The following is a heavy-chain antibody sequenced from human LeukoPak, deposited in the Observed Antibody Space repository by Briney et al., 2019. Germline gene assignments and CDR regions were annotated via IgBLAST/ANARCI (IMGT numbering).Heavy chain of an antibody. V-gene: IGHV1-2*02. Sequence: ASVKVSCKASGYTFTGYYMHWVRQAPGQGLEWMGWINPNSGGTNYAQKFQGRVTMTRDTSISTAYMELSRLRSDDTAVYYCARDSELYYDFWSGYPSPGYFDYWAREPWSPSPQ. J-gene: IGHJ4*02. D-gene: IGHD3-3*01. CDR3: ARDSELYYDFWSGYPSPGYFDY. CDR1: GYTFTGYY. CDR2: INPNSGGT.